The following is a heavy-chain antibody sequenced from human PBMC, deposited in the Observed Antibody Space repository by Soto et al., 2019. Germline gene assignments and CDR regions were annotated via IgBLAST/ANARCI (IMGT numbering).Heavy chain of an antibody. Sequence: QVQLVQSGAAVKKPGSSVKVSCKASGGTFSSYAISWVRQAPGQGLEWMGGIIPIFGTANYAQKFQGRVTITADESTSTAYMEVGSLRSEDRAVYYCARDRGVTTSNWFDPWGQGTLVTVSS. J-gene: IGHJ5*02. CDR1: GGTFSSYA. CDR3: ARDRGVTTSNWFDP. V-gene: IGHV1-69*12. D-gene: IGHD4-4*01. CDR2: IIPIFGTA.